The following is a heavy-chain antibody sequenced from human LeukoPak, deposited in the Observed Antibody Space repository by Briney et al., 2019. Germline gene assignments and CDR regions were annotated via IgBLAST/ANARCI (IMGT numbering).Heavy chain of an antibody. CDR3: ARSEFSRAIYFDP. V-gene: IGHV1-46*01. J-gene: IGHJ5*02. CDR1: GYTFTNYY. D-gene: IGHD6-6*01. Sequence: ASVKVSCKASGYTFTNYYMHWVRQAPGRGLEWMGIIGPSGGSTTYAQNFQGRVTMTRDTSTSTVYMNLTSLRSEDTAVYYCARSEFSRAIYFDPWGQGTLVTVSS. CDR2: IGPSGGST.